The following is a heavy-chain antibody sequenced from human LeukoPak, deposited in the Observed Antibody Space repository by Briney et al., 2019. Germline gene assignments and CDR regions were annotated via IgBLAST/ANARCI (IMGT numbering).Heavy chain of an antibody. V-gene: IGHV3-9*01. Sequence: GGSLRLSCAASGFTFDDYAMHWVRQAPGKGLEWVSGISWNSGSIGYADSVKGRFTISRDNAKNSLFLQMNSLRAEDTAVYYCARGGGIYYGTFDYWGQGTLVTVSS. CDR2: ISWNSGSI. CDR3: ARGGGIYYGTFDY. J-gene: IGHJ4*02. D-gene: IGHD1-26*01. CDR1: GFTFDDYA.